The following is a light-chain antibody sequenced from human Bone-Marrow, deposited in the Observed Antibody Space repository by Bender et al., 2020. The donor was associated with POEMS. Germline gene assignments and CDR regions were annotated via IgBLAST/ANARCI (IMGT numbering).Light chain of an antibody. CDR1: SSDIGGYNY. CDR3: SSYITSTPLVV. V-gene: IGLV2-14*03. Sequence: QSVLTQPASMSGSPGESVTISCSGSSSDIGGYNYVSWYQQHPGKAPTTITFDVSNRPSGVASRFYGSKSGNTASLTISWLQPEDEADYYCSSYITSTPLVVFGGGTKLTVL. J-gene: IGLJ3*02. CDR2: DVS.